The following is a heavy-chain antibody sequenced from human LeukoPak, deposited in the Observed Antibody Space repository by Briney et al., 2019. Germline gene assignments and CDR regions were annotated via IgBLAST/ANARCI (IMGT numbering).Heavy chain of an antibody. CDR2: ISGSGGST. CDR3: AKGVYCSSTSCPYYYYGMDV. V-gene: IGHV3-23*01. CDR1: GFTFSSYA. Sequence: GASLRLSCAASGFTFSSYAMSWVSQAPGKGLEGVSAISGSGGSTYYADSVKGRFTISRDNSKNTLYLQMNSLRAEDTAVCYCAKGVYCSSTSCPYYYYGMDVWGQGTTVTVSS. D-gene: IGHD2-2*01. J-gene: IGHJ6*02.